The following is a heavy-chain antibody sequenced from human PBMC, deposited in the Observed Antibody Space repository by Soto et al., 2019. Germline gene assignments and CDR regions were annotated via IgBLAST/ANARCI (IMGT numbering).Heavy chain of an antibody. D-gene: IGHD3-10*01. CDR3: ARDSLLWFGELDY. Sequence: QVQLVESGGGVVQPGRYLRLSCAASGFTFSSYGMHWVRQAPGKGLEWVAVIWYDGSNKYYADSVKGRFTISRDNSKNTLYLQMNSLRAEDTAVYYCARDSLLWFGELDYWGQGTLVTVSS. CDR1: GFTFSSYG. V-gene: IGHV3-33*01. CDR2: IWYDGSNK. J-gene: IGHJ4*02.